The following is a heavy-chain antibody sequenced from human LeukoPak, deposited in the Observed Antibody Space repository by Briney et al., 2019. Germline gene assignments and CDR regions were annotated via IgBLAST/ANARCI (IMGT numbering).Heavy chain of an antibody. Sequence: SETLSLTCTVSGGSISSYYWSWIRQPPGKGLEWIGYIYYSGSTNYNPSLKSRVTISVDTSKNQFSLKLSSVTAADTAMYYCARAEYYDFWSGFNHYYGMDVWGQGTTVTVSS. V-gene: IGHV4-59*01. J-gene: IGHJ6*02. CDR3: ARAEYYDFWSGFNHYYGMDV. CDR2: IYYSGST. CDR1: GGSISSYY. D-gene: IGHD3-3*01.